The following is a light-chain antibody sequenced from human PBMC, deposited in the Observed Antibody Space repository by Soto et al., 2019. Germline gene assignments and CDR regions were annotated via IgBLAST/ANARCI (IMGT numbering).Light chain of an antibody. CDR1: QSVSSN. V-gene: IGKV3-15*01. Sequence: EIVMTHSPATPSVSPWEIATLSCRASQSVSSNLAWYQQKPGQAPRLLIYGASTRATGIPARFSGSGSGTEFTLTISSLQSEDFAVYYCQQYNNWPLTFGGGTKVDIK. CDR2: GAS. CDR3: QQYNNWPLT. J-gene: IGKJ4*01.